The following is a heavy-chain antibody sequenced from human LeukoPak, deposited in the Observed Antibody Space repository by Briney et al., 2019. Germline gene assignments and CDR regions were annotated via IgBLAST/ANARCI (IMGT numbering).Heavy chain of an antibody. D-gene: IGHD3-9*01. J-gene: IGHJ4*02. CDR2: IYYSGST. CDR3: ARGRLGGLYYDILTGSD. V-gene: IGHV4-39*07. Sequence: KTSETLSLTCTVSGGSISSSSYYWGWIRQPPGKGLEWIGSIYYSGSTYYNPSLKSRVTISVDTSKNQFSLKLSSVTAADTAVYYCARGRLGGLYYDILTGSDWGQGTLVTVSS. CDR1: GGSISSSSYY.